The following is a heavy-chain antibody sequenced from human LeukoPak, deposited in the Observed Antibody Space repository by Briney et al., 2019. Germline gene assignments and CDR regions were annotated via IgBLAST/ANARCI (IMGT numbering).Heavy chain of an antibody. Sequence: GGSLRLSCAAPGFTFSNYAMSWVRQAPGKGLEWVSAIGGISGSTYSADSVKGRFTISRDNSKNTLYLQMNSLRAEDTAVYYCAKDTYYYDSRGQFDYWGQGTLATVSS. CDR3: AKDTYYYDSRGQFDY. CDR2: IGGISGST. J-gene: IGHJ4*02. D-gene: IGHD3-22*01. CDR1: GFTFSNYA. V-gene: IGHV3-23*01.